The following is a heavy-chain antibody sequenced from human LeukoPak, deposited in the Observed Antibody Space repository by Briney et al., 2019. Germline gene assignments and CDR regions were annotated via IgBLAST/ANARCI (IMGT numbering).Heavy chain of an antibody. V-gene: IGHV1-18*01. J-gene: IGHJ6*02. D-gene: IGHD3-10*01. Sequence: GASVKVSCKASGYTFTSYGISWVRQAPGQGLEWMGWISAYNGNTNYAQKLQGRVTMTTDTSTSTAYMELRSLRSDDTAVYYCAGEAKVNYGSGSHYYYGMDVWGQGTTVTVSS. CDR3: AGEAKVNYGSGSHYYYGMDV. CDR1: GYTFTSYG. CDR2: ISAYNGNT.